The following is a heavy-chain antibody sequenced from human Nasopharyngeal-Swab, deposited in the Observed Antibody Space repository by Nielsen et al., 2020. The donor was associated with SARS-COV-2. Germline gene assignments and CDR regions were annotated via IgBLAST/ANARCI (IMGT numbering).Heavy chain of an antibody. J-gene: IGHJ1*01. CDR1: GFTFSSYS. D-gene: IGHD3-10*01. CDR3: ARESRRGSYFQH. CDR2: ISSSSTI. Sequence: GESLKISCAASGFTFSSYSMNWVRQAPGKGLEWVSYISSSSTIYYADSVKGRFTISRDNAKNSLYLQMNSLSDEDTAVYYCARESRRGSYFQHWGQDTLVTVSS. V-gene: IGHV3-48*02.